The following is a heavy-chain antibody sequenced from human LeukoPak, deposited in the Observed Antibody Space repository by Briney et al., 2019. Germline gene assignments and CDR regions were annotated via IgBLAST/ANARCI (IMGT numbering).Heavy chain of an antibody. D-gene: IGHD3-10*01. J-gene: IGHJ4*02. CDR2: IYYTGST. CDR1: GGSVSDYY. V-gene: IGHV4-59*02. Sequence: SETLSLTCTISGGSVSDYYWSWIRQSPGKGLEWIGYIYYTGSTTYNPSLKSRVTISADTSKNQFSLKLSSVTAADTAVYYCAREQHMVRGVIGEYFDYWGQGTLVTVSS. CDR3: AREQHMVRGVIGEYFDY.